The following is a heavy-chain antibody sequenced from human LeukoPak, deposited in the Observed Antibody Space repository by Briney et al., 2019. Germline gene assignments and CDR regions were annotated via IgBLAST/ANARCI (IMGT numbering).Heavy chain of an antibody. CDR2: ITSSSIYI. CDR1: GFTFSSYS. D-gene: IGHD3-22*01. CDR3: AREHYYDSSGYPYYFDY. J-gene: IGHJ4*02. Sequence: GGPLRLSCAASGFTFSSYSMNWVRQAPGKGLEWVSSITSSSIYIYYADSLKGRLTISRDNAKNSLYLQMNSLRAEDTAVYYCAREHYYDSSGYPYYFDYWGQGTLVTVSS. V-gene: IGHV3-21*01.